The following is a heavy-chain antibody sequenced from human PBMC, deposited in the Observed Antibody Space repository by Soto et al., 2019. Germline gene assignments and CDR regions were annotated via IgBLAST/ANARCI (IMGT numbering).Heavy chain of an antibody. CDR3: ARSRSSAMVKPDY. V-gene: IGHV1-18*01. Sequence: QVQLVQSGAEVKKPGASVKVSCKTSGYSFSDYGVTWVRQAPGEGPQWMGWSAAYNDDTDYAQRFQGRVTMTTATSTSTAYMELSSLTSDDTAVDYCARSRSSAMVKPDYWGQGTLVTVSS. D-gene: IGHD2-2*01. J-gene: IGHJ4*02. CDR2: SAAYNDDT. CDR1: GYSFSDYG.